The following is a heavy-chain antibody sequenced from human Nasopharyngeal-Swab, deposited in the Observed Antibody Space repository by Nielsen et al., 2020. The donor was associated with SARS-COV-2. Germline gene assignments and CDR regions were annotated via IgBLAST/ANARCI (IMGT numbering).Heavy chain of an antibody. Sequence: ESLKISCAASGFTFSSYAMSWVRQAPGKGLEWVSSVGGSGVTTFYADSVKGRFTISTDNSKNMLYLQMNSLRVEDTAVYYCAKDLKVTAYYYYYGMDVWGQGTTVTVSS. CDR3: AKDLKVTAYYYYYGMDV. J-gene: IGHJ6*02. CDR1: GFTFSSYA. V-gene: IGHV3-23*01. CDR2: VGGSGVTT. D-gene: IGHD2-21*02.